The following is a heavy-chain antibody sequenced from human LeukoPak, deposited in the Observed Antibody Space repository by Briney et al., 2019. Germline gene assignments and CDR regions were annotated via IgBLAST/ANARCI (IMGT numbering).Heavy chain of an antibody. CDR1: GGSISSGSYY. D-gene: IGHD5-12*01. J-gene: IGHJ4*02. Sequence: SETLSLTCTVSGGSISSGSYYWSWIRQPAGKGLEWIGRIYTSGSTNYNPSLKSRVTISVDTSKNPFSLKLSSVPAADTAVYYCARALDIVATIDYWGQGTLVTVSS. CDR3: ARALDIVATIDY. V-gene: IGHV4-61*02. CDR2: IYTSGST.